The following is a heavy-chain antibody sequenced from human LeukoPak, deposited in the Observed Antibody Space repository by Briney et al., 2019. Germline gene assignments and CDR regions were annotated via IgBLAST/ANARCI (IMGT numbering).Heavy chain of an antibody. V-gene: IGHV1-18*04. D-gene: IGHD2-2*01. CDR3: ARVPPSAHQLLSSDY. Sequence: GASVKVSCMASGYTFTIYGIRWVRQAPGQGLEWMAWISANNGETRYAQNLQGRVTMTTDTSTSTAYMELRSLRSDDTAVYYCARVPPSAHQLLSSDYWGQGTQVTVSS. J-gene: IGHJ4*02. CDR1: GYTFTIYG. CDR2: ISANNGET.